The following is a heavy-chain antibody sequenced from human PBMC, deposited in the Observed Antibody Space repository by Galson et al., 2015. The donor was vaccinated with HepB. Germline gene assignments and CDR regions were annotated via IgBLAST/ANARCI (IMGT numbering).Heavy chain of an antibody. J-gene: IGHJ4*02. D-gene: IGHD5-12*01. CDR2: ISYDGSNK. Sequence: SLRLSCAASGFTFSSYALSWVRQAPGKGLEWEAVISYDGSNKYYADSVKGRFTISRDNSKNTLYLQMNSLRAEDTAVYYCARFGPGVGGYSGYDSTRFDYWGQGTLVTVSS. CDR1: GFTFSSYA. CDR3: ARFGPGVGGYSGYDSTRFDY. V-gene: IGHV3-30*03.